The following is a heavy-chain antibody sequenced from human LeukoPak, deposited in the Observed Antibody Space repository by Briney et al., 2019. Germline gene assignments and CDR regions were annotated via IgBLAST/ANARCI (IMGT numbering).Heavy chain of an antibody. Sequence: GGSLRLSCAASGFTFSTYSMSWVRQAPGKGPEWLSYISTSSITKYYADSVKGRFTISRDDAKNSLSLQMNSLRADVTAVYYCAKEMGFCSGGSCYRWFDSWGQGTLVTVSS. CDR3: AKEMGFCSGGSCYRWFDS. CDR1: GFTFSTYS. V-gene: IGHV3-48*01. J-gene: IGHJ5*01. CDR2: ISTSSITK. D-gene: IGHD2-15*01.